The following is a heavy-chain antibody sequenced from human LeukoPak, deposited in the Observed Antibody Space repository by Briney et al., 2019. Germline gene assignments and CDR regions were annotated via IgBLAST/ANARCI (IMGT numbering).Heavy chain of an antibody. J-gene: IGHJ6*02. CDR3: ARGSCSGGSCYSFVHYGMDV. CDR1: GGTFSSYA. V-gene: IGHV1-69*04. CDR2: IIPILGIA. D-gene: IGHD2-15*01. Sequence: GASVKVSCKASGGTFSSYAISWVRQAPGQGLEWMGRIIPILGIANYAQKFQGRVTITADKSTSTAYMELSNLRSEDTAVYYCARGSCSGGSCYSFVHYGMDVWGQGTTVTVSS.